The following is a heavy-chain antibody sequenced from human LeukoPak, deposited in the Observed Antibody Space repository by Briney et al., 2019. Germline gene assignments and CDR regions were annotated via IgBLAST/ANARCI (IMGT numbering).Heavy chain of an antibody. CDR3: ARVEPTYYYDSSGYYPFDY. V-gene: IGHV1-2*02. CDR1: GYTFTGYY. J-gene: IGHJ4*02. Sequence: ASVKVSCKASGYTFTGYYMHWVRQAHRQGLEWMGCINLNSGGTNYAQKFQGRVTMTRDTSISTAHMALSTLRSDDTAVYYCARVEPTYYYDSSGYYPFDYWGEGTLVTVSS. CDR2: INLNSGGT. D-gene: IGHD3-22*01.